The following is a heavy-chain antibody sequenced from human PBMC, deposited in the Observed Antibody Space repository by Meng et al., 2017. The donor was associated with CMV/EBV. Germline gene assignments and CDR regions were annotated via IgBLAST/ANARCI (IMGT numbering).Heavy chain of an antibody. D-gene: IGHD6-13*01. V-gene: IGHV1-69*05. CDR1: GGTFSSYA. CDR2: IIPIFGTA. J-gene: IGHJ5*02. CDR3: ARGFSWGAQQLVRRNWFDP. Sequence: SVKVSCKASGGTFSSYAISWVRQAPGQGLEWMGGIIPIFGTANYAQKFQGRVTITTDESTSTAYMELSSLRSEDTAVYYCARGFSWGAQQLVRRNWFDPWGQGTLVTVSS.